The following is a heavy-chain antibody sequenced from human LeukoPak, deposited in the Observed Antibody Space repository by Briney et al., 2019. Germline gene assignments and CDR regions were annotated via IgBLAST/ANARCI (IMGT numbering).Heavy chain of an antibody. Sequence: ASVKVSCKASGYTFTGYYMHWVRQAPGQGLEWMGWINPNSGGTNYAQKFQGSVTMTRDTSISTAYMELSRLRSDDTAVYYCARSCSSTSCTPSGYYYYMDVWGKGTTVTVSS. V-gene: IGHV1-2*02. D-gene: IGHD2-2*01. CDR1: GYTFTGYY. CDR3: ARSCSSTSCTPSGYYYYMDV. CDR2: INPNSGGT. J-gene: IGHJ6*03.